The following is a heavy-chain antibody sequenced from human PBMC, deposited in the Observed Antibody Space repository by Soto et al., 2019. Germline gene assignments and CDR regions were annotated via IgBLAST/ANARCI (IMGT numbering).Heavy chain of an antibody. V-gene: IGHV3-23*01. J-gene: IGHJ4*02. CDR2: ISGSGSNT. Sequence: GPLRRSCAASVFTFSTYDMSWVRQAPGKGLEWVSAISGSGSNTYYADSVKGRFTISRDDSKSTLYLQMNSLRAEDTAVYYCARDPSHSYYTLFYYFDYWGQGTLVTVSS. CDR3: ARDPSHSYYTLFYYFDY. CDR1: VFTFSTYD. D-gene: IGHD1-26*01.